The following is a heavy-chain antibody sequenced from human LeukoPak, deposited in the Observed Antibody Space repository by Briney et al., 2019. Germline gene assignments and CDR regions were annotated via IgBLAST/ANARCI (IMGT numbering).Heavy chain of an antibody. CDR1: GFTFSSYS. Sequence: GGSLRLSCAGSGFTFSSYSMNWVRQAPGKGLERVSYISSSSGTIYYADSVKGRFTISRDYAKNSLYLQMNSLGAEDTAVYYCASQPRGFDYWGQGTLVTVSS. J-gene: IGHJ4*02. CDR2: ISSSSGTI. CDR3: ASQPRGFDY. V-gene: IGHV3-48*01.